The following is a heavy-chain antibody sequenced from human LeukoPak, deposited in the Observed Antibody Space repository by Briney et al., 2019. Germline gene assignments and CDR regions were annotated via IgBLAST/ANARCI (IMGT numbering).Heavy chain of an antibody. Sequence: GGSLRLSCAASGFTFSSYGMHWVRQAPGKGLEWVAFIRYDGSNKYYADSVKGRFTIYRDNSKNTLYLQMNSLRAEDTAVYYCAKHWNYEFSWFDPWGQGTLVTVSS. CDR1: GFTFSSYG. J-gene: IGHJ5*02. D-gene: IGHD1-7*01. CDR2: IRYDGSNK. CDR3: AKHWNYEFSWFDP. V-gene: IGHV3-30*02.